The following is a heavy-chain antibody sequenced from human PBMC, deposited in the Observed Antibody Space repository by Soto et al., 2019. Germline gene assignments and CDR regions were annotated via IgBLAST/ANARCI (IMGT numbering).Heavy chain of an antibody. Sequence: GGSLRLSCAASGFTFSSYGMHWVRQAPGKGLEWVAVISYDGSNKYYADSVKGRFTISRDNSKNTLYLQMNSLRDEDTAVYYRARETNVAGTFDYWGQGTLVTVSS. D-gene: IGHD6-19*01. CDR2: ISYDGSNK. CDR1: GFTFSSYG. CDR3: ARETNVAGTFDY. J-gene: IGHJ4*02. V-gene: IGHV3-30*03.